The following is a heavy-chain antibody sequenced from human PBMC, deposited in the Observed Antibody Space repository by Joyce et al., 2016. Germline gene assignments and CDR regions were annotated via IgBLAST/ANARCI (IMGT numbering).Heavy chain of an antibody. CDR1: GYPFTDYS. Sequence: QVQVVQSGAEVKKPGASVKVSCRASGYPFTDYSIHWVRQAPGQGLECMGRINPKSGDTNSAQNFQGRVTMTRDTSINTAYMELSSLRSDDTAVYYCARGDLLDWGQGTLVTVSS. D-gene: IGHD2-8*02. J-gene: IGHJ4*02. V-gene: IGHV1-2*06. CDR2: INPKSGDT. CDR3: ARGDLLD.